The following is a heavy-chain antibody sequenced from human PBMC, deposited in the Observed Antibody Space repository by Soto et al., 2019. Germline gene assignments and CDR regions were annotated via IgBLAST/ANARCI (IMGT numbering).Heavy chain of an antibody. V-gene: IGHV4-31*03. Sequence: LSLTCTVSGGSISSGGYYWSWIRQHPGKGLEWIGYIYYSGSTYYNPSLKSRVTISVDTSKNQFSLKLSSVTAADTAVYYCARLNYYDSSGKDAFDIWGQGTMVTVSS. CDR2: IYYSGST. J-gene: IGHJ3*02. CDR1: GGSISSGGYY. D-gene: IGHD3-22*01. CDR3: ARLNYYDSSGKDAFDI.